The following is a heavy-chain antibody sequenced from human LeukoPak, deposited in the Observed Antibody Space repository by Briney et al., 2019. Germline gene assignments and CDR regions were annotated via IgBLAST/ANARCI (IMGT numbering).Heavy chain of an antibody. Sequence: PGGSLRLSCATSGFTFSSYWMTWVRQAPGKGLGWGANIKQDGSEKYYVDSVKGRFTISRDNAKNTLYLQVNSLRVEDTAVYYCARTGVEQQHYRWFDSWGQGTQVTVSS. V-gene: IGHV3-7*01. J-gene: IGHJ5*01. CDR3: ARTGVEQQHYRWFDS. CDR1: GFTFSSYW. D-gene: IGHD6-13*01. CDR2: IKQDGSEK.